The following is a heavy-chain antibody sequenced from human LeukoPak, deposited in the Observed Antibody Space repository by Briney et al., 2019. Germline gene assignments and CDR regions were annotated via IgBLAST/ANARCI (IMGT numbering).Heavy chain of an antibody. J-gene: IGHJ5*02. CDR3: ARGDIVVVPAAMIGWFDP. CDR1: GYTFTSYY. Sequence: ASVKVPCKASGYTFTSYYMHWVRQAPGQGLEWMGIINPSGGSTSYAQKFQGRVTMTRDTSTSTVYMELSSLRSEDTAVYYCARGDIVVVPAAMIGWFDPWGQGTLVTVSS. CDR2: INPSGGST. V-gene: IGHV1-46*01. D-gene: IGHD2-2*01.